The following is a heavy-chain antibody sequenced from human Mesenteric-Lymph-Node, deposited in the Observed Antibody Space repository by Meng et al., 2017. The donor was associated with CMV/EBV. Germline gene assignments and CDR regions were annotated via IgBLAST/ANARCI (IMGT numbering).Heavy chain of an antibody. CDR3: ARGSSYHQAY. J-gene: IGHJ4*02. Sequence: LPCAVSDDSISTGGYFWSWIRQHPGKGLEWMGYMYDSGSIYSNPSLKSRITLSIDTSKRQFALKLRSVTAADTAVYYCARGSSYHQAYWGQGTLVTVSS. CDR1: DDSISTGGYF. V-gene: IGHV4-31*11. CDR2: MYDSGSI. D-gene: IGHD3-16*02.